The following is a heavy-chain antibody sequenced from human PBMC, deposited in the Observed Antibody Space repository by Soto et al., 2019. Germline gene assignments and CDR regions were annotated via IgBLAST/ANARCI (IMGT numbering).Heavy chain of an antibody. J-gene: IGHJ6*02. CDR2: INPSGGST. CDR3: AREEAYYYYGMDV. CDR1: GYTFTSYY. Sequence: QVQLVQSGAEVKKPGASVKVSCKASGYTFTSYYMHWVRQAPGQGLEWMGIINPSGGSTSYAQKFEGRVTMTRDTSTSTVDMELSSLRSADTAVYYCAREEAYYYYGMDVWGQGTTVTVSS. V-gene: IGHV1-46*01.